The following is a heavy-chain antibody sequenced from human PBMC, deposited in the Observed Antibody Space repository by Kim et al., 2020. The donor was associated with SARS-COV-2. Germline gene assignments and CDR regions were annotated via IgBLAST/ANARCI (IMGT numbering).Heavy chain of an antibody. Sequence: GGSLRLSCAASGFTFSSYGMHWVRQAPGKGLEWVAVIWYDGSKKYYADPVKGRFTISRDNSKNTLYLQMNSLRAEDTAVYYCARDSGTMVRGVIIPAFGYWGQGTLVTVSS. CDR1: GFTFSSYG. V-gene: IGHV3-33*01. CDR3: ARDSGTMVRGVIIPAFGY. CDR2: IWYDGSKK. D-gene: IGHD3-10*01. J-gene: IGHJ4*02.